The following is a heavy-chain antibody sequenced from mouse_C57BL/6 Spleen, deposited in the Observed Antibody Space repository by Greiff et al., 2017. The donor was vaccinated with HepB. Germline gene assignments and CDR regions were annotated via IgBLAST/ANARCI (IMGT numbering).Heavy chain of an antibody. CDR2: IYPGSGST. CDR1: GYTFTSYW. D-gene: IGHD1-1*01. CDR3: SSYGSSYLYYFDY. Sequence: QVQLKQSGAELVKPGASVKMSCKASGYTFTSYWITWVKQRPGQGLEWIGDIYPGSGSTNYNKKFKSKATLTVDTSSSTAYMQLSSLTSEDSAVYSCSSYGSSYLYYFDYWGQGTTLTVSS. V-gene: IGHV1-55*01. J-gene: IGHJ2*01.